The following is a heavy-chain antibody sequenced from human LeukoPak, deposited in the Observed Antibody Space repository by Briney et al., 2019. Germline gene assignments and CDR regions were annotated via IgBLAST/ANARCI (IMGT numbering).Heavy chain of an antibody. J-gene: IGHJ6*02. V-gene: IGHV1-24*01. Sequence: ASVKVSCKVSGYTLTELSMHWVRQAPGKGLEWMGGFDPEDGETIYAQEFQGRVTMTEDTSTDTAYMELSSLRSEDTAVYYCATVGYCSSTSCSDYYGMDVWGQGTTVTVSS. CDR3: ATVGYCSSTSCSDYYGMDV. D-gene: IGHD2-2*01. CDR2: FDPEDGET. CDR1: GYTLTELS.